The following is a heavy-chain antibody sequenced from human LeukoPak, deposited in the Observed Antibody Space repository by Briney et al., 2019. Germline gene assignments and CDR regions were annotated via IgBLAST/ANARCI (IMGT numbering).Heavy chain of an antibody. D-gene: IGHD1-14*01. CDR3: AKGVEPLAANTLAY. CDR2: IRGSGEST. V-gene: IGHV3-23*01. CDR1: EFTFSTYA. J-gene: IGHJ4*02. Sequence: GGSLRLSCAASEFTFSTYAMSWVRQAPGKGLEWVSAIRGSGESTYYADTVRGRFYISRDNSKNTLYLQMNSLRAEDTAVYYCAKGVEPLAANTLAYWGQGTLVTVSS.